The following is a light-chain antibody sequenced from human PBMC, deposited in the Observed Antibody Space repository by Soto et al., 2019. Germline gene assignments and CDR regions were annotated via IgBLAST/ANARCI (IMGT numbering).Light chain of an antibody. CDR1: QSISNY. CDR3: QQSYNAPRT. J-gene: IGKJ1*01. CDR2: AAS. V-gene: IGKV1-39*01. Sequence: DIQMTQSPYSLSASVGDRVTITCRASQSISNYLNWYQQKPGKAPRLLIHAASSLQSGVPSRFSGSGSGTDFTLTISSLQHEDFAIYYCQQSYNAPRTFGPGTKVEIK.